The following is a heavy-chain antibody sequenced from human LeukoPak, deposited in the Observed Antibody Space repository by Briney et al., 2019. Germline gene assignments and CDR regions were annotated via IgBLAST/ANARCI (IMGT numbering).Heavy chain of an antibody. Sequence: GGSLRLSCAASGFTFSSYEMNWVRQAPGKGLEWVSYISSSGSTIYYADSVKGRFTISRDNAKNSLYLQMNSLRAEDTAVYYCASVGVSGYYPHDAFDIWGRGTIVTVSS. CDR2: ISSSGSTI. CDR3: ASVGVSGYYPHDAFDI. J-gene: IGHJ3*02. D-gene: IGHD3-22*01. CDR1: GFTFSSYE. V-gene: IGHV3-48*03.